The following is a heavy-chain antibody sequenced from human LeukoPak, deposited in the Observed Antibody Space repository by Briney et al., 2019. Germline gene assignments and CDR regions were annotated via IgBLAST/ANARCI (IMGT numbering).Heavy chain of an antibody. CDR3: ARPIRVAAFDY. J-gene: IGHJ4*02. CDR1: GGSFSGYY. Sequence: SETLSLTCAVYGGSFSGYYWSWIRQPPGKGLEWIGEINHSGSTNYNPSLKSRVTISVDTSKNQFSLKLSSVTAADTAVYYCARPIRVAAFDYWGQGTLVTVSS. D-gene: IGHD6-6*01. V-gene: IGHV4-34*01. CDR2: INHSGST.